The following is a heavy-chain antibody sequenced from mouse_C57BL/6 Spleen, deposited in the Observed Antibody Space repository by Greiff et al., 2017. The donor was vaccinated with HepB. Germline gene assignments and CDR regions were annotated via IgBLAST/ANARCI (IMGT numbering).Heavy chain of an antibody. V-gene: IGHV5-6*01. CDR3: ARHYLYDYDRDWYFDV. CDR2: ISSGGSYT. D-gene: IGHD2-4*01. Sequence: EVQLVESGGDLVKPGGSLKLSCAASGFTFSSYGMSWVRQTPDKRLEWVATISSGGSYTYYPDSVKGRFTISRDNAKNTLYLQMSSLKSEDTAMYYCARHYLYDYDRDWYFDVWGTGTTVTVSS. J-gene: IGHJ1*03. CDR1: GFTFSSYG.